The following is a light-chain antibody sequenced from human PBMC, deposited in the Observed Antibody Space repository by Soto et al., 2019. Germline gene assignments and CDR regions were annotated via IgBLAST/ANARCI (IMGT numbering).Light chain of an antibody. J-gene: IGKJ5*01. Sequence: IVLTQSPGTLSLSPGERASLSCRASQSFRGLLAWYQQKPGQAPRLLIYDAYNRATGIPPRFSGSGSGTEFTLTISSLQPEDSEVYYCQQRPMWPITFGQGTRLEIK. V-gene: IGKV3-11*01. CDR1: QSFRGL. CDR3: QQRPMWPIT. CDR2: DAY.